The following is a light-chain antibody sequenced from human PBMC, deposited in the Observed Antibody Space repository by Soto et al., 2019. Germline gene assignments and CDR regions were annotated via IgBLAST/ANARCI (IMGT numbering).Light chain of an antibody. CDR2: YAS. CDR1: QSVXSR. Sequence: IQMTQSPSTLSASAGDRATITCRASQSVXSRLAWYQQKPGKAPKVLXDYASSLERGGPSRLSGSGSETEFTLTVSSLQPDDVANYYCQQANSFPSTFGQGTRLEIK. J-gene: IGKJ5*01. CDR3: QQANSFPST. V-gene: IGKV1-5*01.